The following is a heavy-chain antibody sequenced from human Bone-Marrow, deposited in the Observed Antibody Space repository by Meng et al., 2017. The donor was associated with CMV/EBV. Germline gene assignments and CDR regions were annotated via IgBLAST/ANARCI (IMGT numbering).Heavy chain of an antibody. CDR2: IRYDGKNK. J-gene: IGHJ5*02. Sequence: GESLKISCAASGFTFSNAWMSWVRQAPGKGLEWLSFIRYDGKNKYYIDSVKGRFTISRDNAKNSLYLQMNSLRAEDTAVYYCSRGVEMATITFPIGSLNWFDPWGQGTLVTVSS. V-gene: IGHV3-30*02. D-gene: IGHD5-24*01. CDR3: SRGVEMATITFPIGSLNWFDP. CDR1: GFTFSNAW.